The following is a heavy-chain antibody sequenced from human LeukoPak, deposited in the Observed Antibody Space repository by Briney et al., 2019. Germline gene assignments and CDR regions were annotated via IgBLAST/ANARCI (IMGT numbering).Heavy chain of an antibody. CDR3: ARTYYYGSGSYLRFDP. D-gene: IGHD3-10*01. Sequence: PSETLSLTCTVSGGSISSYYWSWIRQPPGKGLEWIGYVYYSGSTNYNPSLKSRVTISVDTSKNQFSLKLSSVTAADTAVYYCARTYYYGSGSYLRFDPWGQGTLVTVSS. CDR1: GGSISSYY. V-gene: IGHV4-59*08. J-gene: IGHJ5*02. CDR2: VYYSGST.